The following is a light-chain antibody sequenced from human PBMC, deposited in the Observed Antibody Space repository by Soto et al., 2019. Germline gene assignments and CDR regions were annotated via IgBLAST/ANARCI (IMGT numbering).Light chain of an antibody. CDR1: QGISSY. J-gene: IGKJ5*01. Sequence: DIQLTQSPSFLSASVGDRVTITCRASQGISSYLAWYQQKPGKAPKLLIYAASTLQSGVPSGFSGSGSGTEFTLTISSLQPEDFATYYCQQLNSYPHFGQGTRLEIK. V-gene: IGKV1-9*01. CDR3: QQLNSYPH. CDR2: AAS.